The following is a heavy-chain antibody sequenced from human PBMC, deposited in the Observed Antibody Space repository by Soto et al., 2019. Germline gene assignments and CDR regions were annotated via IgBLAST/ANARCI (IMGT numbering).Heavy chain of an antibody. CDR1: GYSFSRYW. D-gene: IGHD6-6*01. CDR2: IYPGDSDT. V-gene: IGHV5-51*01. CDR3: SRTRSFPLGFYYGGIDV. Sequence: ESLMIPWPCSGYSFSRYWIGLVRQMPGKDLEWMGTIYPGDSDTRYSPSFQGQVTISADKSLRTAYLQWASLKASDTALDYCSRTRSFPLGFYYGGIDVWGQGTTVTVSS. J-gene: IGHJ6*02.